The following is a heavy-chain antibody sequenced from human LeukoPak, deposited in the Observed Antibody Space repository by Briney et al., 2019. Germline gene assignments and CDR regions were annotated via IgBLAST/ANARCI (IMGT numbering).Heavy chain of an antibody. Sequence: PSETLSLTCTVSGGSISSSSYYWGWIRQPPGKGLEWIGNIYYSGSTYYNSSLKSRVTISVDTSKNQFSLKLSSVTAADTAVYNCARLWMVRGVMKGLSIDYWGQGTLVTVSS. V-gene: IGHV4-39*01. CDR1: GGSISSSSYY. D-gene: IGHD3-10*01. CDR2: IYYSGST. CDR3: ARLWMVRGVMKGLSIDY. J-gene: IGHJ4*02.